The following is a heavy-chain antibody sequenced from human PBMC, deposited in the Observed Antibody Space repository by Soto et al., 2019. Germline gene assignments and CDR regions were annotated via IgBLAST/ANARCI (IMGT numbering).Heavy chain of an antibody. CDR3: ARGEQYSGRIFDY. CDR2: TYYRSKWYY. V-gene: IGHV6-1*01. Sequence: QVQLQQSGPGLMKPSQTLLLTCDISGDSVSSNTAGWNWVRQSPSRGLEWLGRTYYRSKWYYDYALSVRSRITINPDTSKNQYSLQLNSVTPEDTAVYYCARGEQYSGRIFDYWGQGTLVTVSS. J-gene: IGHJ4*01. D-gene: IGHD1-26*01. CDR1: GDSVSSNTAG.